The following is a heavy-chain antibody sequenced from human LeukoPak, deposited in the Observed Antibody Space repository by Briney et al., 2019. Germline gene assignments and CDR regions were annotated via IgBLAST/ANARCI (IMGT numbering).Heavy chain of an antibody. J-gene: IGHJ5*02. Sequence: PSETLSLTCTVSGGSISSYYWSWIRQPAGKGLEWIGRIYTSGSTNYNPSLKSRVTMSVDTSKDQFSLKLSSVTAADTAVYYCAGGPAYGSGSLWFDPWGQGTLVTVSS. V-gene: IGHV4-4*07. D-gene: IGHD3-10*01. CDR3: AGGPAYGSGSLWFDP. CDR1: GGSISSYY. CDR2: IYTSGST.